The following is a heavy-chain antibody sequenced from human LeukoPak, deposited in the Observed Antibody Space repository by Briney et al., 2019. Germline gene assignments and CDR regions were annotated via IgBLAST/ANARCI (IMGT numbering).Heavy chain of an antibody. CDR3: ARGVGYSYGYRY. CDR1: GGSFSGYY. Sequence: PSETLSLTCAVYGGSFSGYYWSWIRQPPGKGLEWIGEINHSGSTNYNPSLKSRVTISVDTSKNQFSLKLSAVTAADTAVYYCARGVGYSYGYRYWGQGTLVTVSP. CDR2: INHSGST. V-gene: IGHV4-34*01. J-gene: IGHJ4*02. D-gene: IGHD5-18*01.